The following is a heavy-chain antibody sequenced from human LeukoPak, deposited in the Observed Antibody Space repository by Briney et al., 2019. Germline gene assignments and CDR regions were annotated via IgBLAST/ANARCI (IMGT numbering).Heavy chain of an antibody. Sequence: SETLSLTCTVSGGSISSGSYYWSWIRQPAGKGLEYIGRIYTSGSTSYNPSLKSRVTISVDTSKNQFSLKLSSVTAADTAVYYCAPYNSALGCFDYWGQGTLVTVSS. CDR2: IYTSGST. CDR3: APYNSALGCFDY. J-gene: IGHJ4*02. V-gene: IGHV4-61*02. D-gene: IGHD6-25*01. CDR1: GGSISSGSYY.